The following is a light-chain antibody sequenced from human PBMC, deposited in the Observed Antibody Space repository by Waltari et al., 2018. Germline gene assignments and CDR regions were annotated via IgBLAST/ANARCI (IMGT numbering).Light chain of an antibody. CDR2: DVS. J-gene: IGLJ3*02. CDR1: SSDVGGYNY. CDR3: CSYAGSYTWV. Sequence: QSALTQSRSVSGSPGQSVTLPCTGTSSDVGGYNYVSWYPQHPGKAPKLMIYDVSKRPSGVPDRFSGSKSGDTASLTISGVQADDEADYYCCSYAGSYTWVFGGGTKLTVL. V-gene: IGLV2-11*01.